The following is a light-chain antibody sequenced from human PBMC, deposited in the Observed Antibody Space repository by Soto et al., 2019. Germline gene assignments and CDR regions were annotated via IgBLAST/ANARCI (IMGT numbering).Light chain of an antibody. CDR1: QSVSSY. J-gene: IGKJ1*01. CDR3: QQLSNWPRT. Sequence: EIVVTQSPATLSLSPGERATLSCRASQSVSSYLAWYQQKPGQVPRLLIYDASNRATGIPARFSGSGSGTDFTLTISSLELEDFAVYYCQQLSNWPRTFGQGTKVAIK. CDR2: DAS. V-gene: IGKV3-11*01.